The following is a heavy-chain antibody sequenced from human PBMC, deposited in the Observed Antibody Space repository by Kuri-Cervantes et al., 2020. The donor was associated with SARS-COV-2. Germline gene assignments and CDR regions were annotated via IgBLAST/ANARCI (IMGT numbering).Heavy chain of an antibody. V-gene: IGHV1-2*02. CDR2: INPNSGGT. D-gene: IGHD3-3*01. Sequence: ASVKVSCKASGYTFTGYYMHWVRQAPGQGLEWMGWINPNSGGTNYAQKFQGRVTMTTDTSTSTAYMELRSLRSDDTAVYYCARSCLEWLNYYYYYYMDVWGKGTTVTVSS. CDR1: GYTFTGYY. CDR3: ARSCLEWLNYYYYYYMDV. J-gene: IGHJ6*03.